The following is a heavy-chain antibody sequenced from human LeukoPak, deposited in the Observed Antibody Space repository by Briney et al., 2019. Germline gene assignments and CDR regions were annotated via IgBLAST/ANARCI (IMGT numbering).Heavy chain of an antibody. CDR3: AKGWRSYGMDV. V-gene: IGHV3-30*18. CDR1: GFTFSSYG. J-gene: IGHJ6*02. Sequence: GRSLRLSCAASGFTFSSYGMHWVRQAPGKGLEWVAVISYDGSNKYYADSVKGRFTISRDNSKNTPYLQMNSLRAEDTAVYYCAKGWRSYGMDVWGQGTTVTVSS. CDR2: ISYDGSNK. D-gene: IGHD2-15*01.